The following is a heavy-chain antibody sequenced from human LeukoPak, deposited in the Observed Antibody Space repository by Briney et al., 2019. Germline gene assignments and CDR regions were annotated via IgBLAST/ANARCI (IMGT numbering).Heavy chain of an antibody. V-gene: IGHV3-7*01. CDR2: IKEDGSEK. J-gene: IGHJ4*02. CDR3: ARDSSGYQ. CDR1: GFTFSTYL. D-gene: IGHD3-22*01. Sequence: GGSLRLSCAASGFTFSTYLMSWVRQAPGKGLEWVANIKEDGSEKYYGDSVKGRFTISRDNAKNSLYLEMNSLRVEDTAVYYCARDSSGYQWGQGTLVTVSS.